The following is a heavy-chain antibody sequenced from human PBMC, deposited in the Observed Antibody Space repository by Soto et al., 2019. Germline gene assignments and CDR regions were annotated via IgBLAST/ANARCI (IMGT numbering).Heavy chain of an antibody. Sequence: PGGSLRLSCAASGFTFSSNAMSWDRQAPGKGLEWVSAISGSGGSTYYADSVKGRFTISRDNSKNTLYLQMNSLRAEDTAVYYCAKEMESSRVSYVWGQGTTVTVSS. CDR3: AKEMESSRVSYV. V-gene: IGHV3-23*01. J-gene: IGHJ6*02. CDR1: GFTFSSNA. CDR2: ISGSGGST. D-gene: IGHD3-16*01.